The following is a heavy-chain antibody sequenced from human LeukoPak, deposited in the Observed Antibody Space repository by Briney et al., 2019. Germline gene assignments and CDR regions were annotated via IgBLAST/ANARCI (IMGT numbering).Heavy chain of an antibody. CDR2: ISGSGDST. J-gene: IGHJ5*02. CDR3: AEFVGTGS. Sequence: GGSLRLSCAASGFTFSSNGMNWVRQAPGKGLEWVSGISGSGDSTYFADSVKGRFTISKDNSKNTLYLQMNSLRAEDTAVYYCAEFVGTGSWGQGTLVTVSS. CDR1: GFTFSSNG. D-gene: IGHD7-27*01. V-gene: IGHV3-23*01.